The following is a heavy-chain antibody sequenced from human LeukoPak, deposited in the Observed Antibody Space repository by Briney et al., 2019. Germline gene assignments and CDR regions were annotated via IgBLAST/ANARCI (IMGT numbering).Heavy chain of an antibody. J-gene: IGHJ4*02. Sequence: SETLSLTCSVSGGSLTSHYWSWIRQPPGKGLEWIGYISSSGSTSDNPSLKSRVTISVDTSKNQFSLKLSSVTAADTAVYYCARDRGEMATIDFDYWGQGTLVTVSS. D-gene: IGHD5-24*01. CDR3: ARDRGEMATIDFDY. CDR1: GGSLTSHY. CDR2: ISSSGST. V-gene: IGHV4-4*08.